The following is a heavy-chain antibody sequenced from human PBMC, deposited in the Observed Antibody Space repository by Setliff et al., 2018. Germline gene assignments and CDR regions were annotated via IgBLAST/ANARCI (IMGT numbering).Heavy chain of an antibody. J-gene: IGHJ5*02. D-gene: IGHD6-19*01. Sequence: ASVKVSCKASGYTFTNHYMHWVRQAPGQGLEWMGMINPGGGSTTYAQKFQGRVTITRNTSASTAYMELRSLRSEDMAVYYCARAETWAVAGIFWFDPWGQGTLVTVSS. CDR3: ARAETWAVAGIFWFDP. V-gene: IGHV1-46*01. CDR2: INPGGGST. CDR1: GYTFTNHY.